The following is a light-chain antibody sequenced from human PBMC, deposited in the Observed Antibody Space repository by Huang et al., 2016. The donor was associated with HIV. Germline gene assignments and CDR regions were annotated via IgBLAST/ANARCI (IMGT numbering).Light chain of an antibody. CDR3: QQRTYSFT. Sequence: EIVLTQSPATLSLSPGERATLSCRASQSVGSFLAWSQQKPGQAPRLLIYAASYRATGIPARFSGSGSGTDFTLTISSLEPEDFAVYYCQQRTYSFTFGPGTKVD. J-gene: IGKJ3*01. CDR2: AAS. CDR1: QSVGSF. V-gene: IGKV3-11*01.